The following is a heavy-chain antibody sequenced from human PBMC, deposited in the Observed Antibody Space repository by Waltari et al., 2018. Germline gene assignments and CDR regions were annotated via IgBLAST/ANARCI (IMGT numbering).Heavy chain of an antibody. CDR3: ARGFQGRTNAFDI. J-gene: IGHJ3*02. CDR2: IYYSGST. V-gene: IGHV4-59*01. CDR1: GGPISSYY. Sequence: QVQLQDSGPGLVKPSETLSLTCTVSGGPISSYYWSWIRQPPGKGLELIGYIYYSGSTNYNPSLKSRVTISVDTSKNQFSLKLSSVTAADTAVYYCARGFQGRTNAFDIWGQGTMVTVSS.